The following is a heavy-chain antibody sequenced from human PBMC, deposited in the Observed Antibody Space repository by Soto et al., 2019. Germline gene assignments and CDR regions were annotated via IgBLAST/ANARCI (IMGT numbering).Heavy chain of an antibody. D-gene: IGHD6-19*01. V-gene: IGHV4-34*01. CDR3: ARQDYSSGYDY. J-gene: IGHJ4*02. Sequence: SETLSLTCAVYGGSFSGYYWSWIRQPPGKGLEWIGEINHSGSTNYNPSLKSRVTISVDTSKNQFSLKLSSVTAADTAVYYCARQDYSSGYDYWGQGTLVTVSS. CDR1: GGSFSGYY. CDR2: INHSGST.